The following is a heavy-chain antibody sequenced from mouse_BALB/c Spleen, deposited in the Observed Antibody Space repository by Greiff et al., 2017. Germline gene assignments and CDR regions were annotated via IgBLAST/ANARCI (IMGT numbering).Heavy chain of an antibody. J-gene: IGHJ4*01. CDR2: ISYSGST. V-gene: IGHV3-2*02. Sequence: EVKLQESGPGLVKPSQSLSLTCTVTGYSITSDYAWNWIRQFPGNKLEWMGYISYSGSTSYNPSLKSRISITRDTSKNQFFLQLNSVTTEDTATYYCANYYGRSYAMDYWGQGTSVTVSS. D-gene: IGHD1-2*01. CDR3: ANYYGRSYAMDY. CDR1: GYSITSDYA.